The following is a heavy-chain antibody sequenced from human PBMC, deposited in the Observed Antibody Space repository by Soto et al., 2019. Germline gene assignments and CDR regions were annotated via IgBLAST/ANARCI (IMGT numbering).Heavy chain of an antibody. V-gene: IGHV3-30-3*01. CDR2: ISYDGSNK. Sequence: QVQLVESGGGVVQPGRSLRLSCAASGFTFSSYAMHWVRQAPGKGLEWVAVISYDGSNKYYADSVKGRFTISRDNSKNTRYLQMNSLRAEDTAVYYCARDDTYSSGWWSQLYYYYGMDVWGQGTTVTVSS. CDR1: GFTFSSYA. CDR3: ARDDTYSSGWWSQLYYYYGMDV. D-gene: IGHD6-19*01. J-gene: IGHJ6*02.